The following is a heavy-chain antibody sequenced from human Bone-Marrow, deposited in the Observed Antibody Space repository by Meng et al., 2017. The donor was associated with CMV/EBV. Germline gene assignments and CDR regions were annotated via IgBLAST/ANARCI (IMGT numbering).Heavy chain of an antibody. J-gene: IGHJ6*02. D-gene: IGHD3-10*01. CDR3: AKEGYYGSGYGIDV. V-gene: IGHV3-7*01. CDR2: IKQDGSEK. Sequence: GGSLRLSCAASGFTFSSYWMSWVRQAPGKGLEWVANIKQDGSEKYYVDSVKGRITISRDNSKNTLYLQMDSLRAEDTAVYYCAKEGYYGSGYGIDVWGQGTTVT. CDR1: GFTFSSYW.